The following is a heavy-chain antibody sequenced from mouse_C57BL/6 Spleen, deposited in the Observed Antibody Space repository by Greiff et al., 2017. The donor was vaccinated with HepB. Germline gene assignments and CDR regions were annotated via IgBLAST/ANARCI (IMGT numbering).Heavy chain of an antibody. D-gene: IGHD1-1*01. J-gene: IGHJ2*01. CDR2: ISYDGSN. V-gene: IGHV3-6*01. Sequence: EVQRVESGPGLVKPSQSLSLTCSVTGYSITSGYYWNWIRQFPGNKLEWMGYISYDGSNNYNPSLKNRISITRDTSKNQFFLKLNSVTTEDTATYYCARGALITTVVFDYWGQGTTLTVSS. CDR1: GYSITSGYY. CDR3: ARGALITTVVFDY.